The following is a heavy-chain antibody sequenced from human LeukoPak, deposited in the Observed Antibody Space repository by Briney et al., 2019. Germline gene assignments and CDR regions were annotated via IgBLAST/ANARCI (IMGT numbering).Heavy chain of an antibody. V-gene: IGHV3-21*01. CDR1: GFIFSSYS. CDR2: ISSSSSYI. J-gene: IGHJ4*02. Sequence: GGSLRLSYAVSGFIFSSYSMNWVRQAPGKGLEWVSSISSSSSYIYYADSVKGRFTISRDNAKNSLYLQMNSLRAEDTAVYYCARVPAYGSGSYPDYWGQGTLVTVSS. D-gene: IGHD3-10*01. CDR3: ARVPAYGSGSYPDY.